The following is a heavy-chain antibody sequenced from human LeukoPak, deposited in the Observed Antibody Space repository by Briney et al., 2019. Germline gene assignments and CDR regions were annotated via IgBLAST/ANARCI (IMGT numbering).Heavy chain of an antibody. J-gene: IGHJ4*02. Sequence: SETLSLTCAVYGGSFSGYYWSWIRQPPGKGLEWIGEINHSGSTNYSPSLKSRVTISVDTSKNQFSLKLSSVTAADTAVYYCARRGSGYYSFDYWGQGTLVTVSS. V-gene: IGHV4-34*01. CDR3: ARRGSGYYSFDY. D-gene: IGHD3-22*01. CDR1: GGSFSGYY. CDR2: INHSGST.